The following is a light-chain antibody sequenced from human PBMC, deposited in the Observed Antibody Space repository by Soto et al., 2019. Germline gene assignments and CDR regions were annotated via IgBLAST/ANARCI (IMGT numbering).Light chain of an antibody. CDR3: QQYESLPLT. CDR1: QSVSSY. J-gene: IGKJ5*01. V-gene: IGKV3-11*01. CDR2: DAS. Sequence: EIALTQSPATLSLSPGERATLSCRASQSVSSYLAWYQQKPGQAPRLLIYDASNRATGIPARFSGSGSGTDFTLTISSLEPEDFATYYCQQYESLPLTFGQGTRLEIK.